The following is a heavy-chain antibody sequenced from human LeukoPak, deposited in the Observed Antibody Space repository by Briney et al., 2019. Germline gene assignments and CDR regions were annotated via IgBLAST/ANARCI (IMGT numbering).Heavy chain of an antibody. CDR2: ISGSSTYT. J-gene: IGHJ3*02. Sequence: GGSLRLSCVASRLTFSSYGMNWVRQAPGKGPEWVSYISGSSTYTNYADSVKGRFTISRDNAKKSLYLQMNSLRAEDTAVYYCARSITIEDAFDIWGQGTMVTVSS. V-gene: IGHV3-21*05. D-gene: IGHD3-3*01. CDR3: ARSITIEDAFDI. CDR1: RLTFSSYG.